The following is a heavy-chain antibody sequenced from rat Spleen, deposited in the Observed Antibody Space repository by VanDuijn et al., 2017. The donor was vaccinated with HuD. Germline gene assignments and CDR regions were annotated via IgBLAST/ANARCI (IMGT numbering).Heavy chain of an antibody. D-gene: IGHD1-11*01. Sequence: EVQLVESGGGLVQPGRSMKLSCAASGFTFSIYDMAWVRQAPTKGLEWVASISTGGGNTYYRDSVKGRFTISRDNAKNTQYLQMDSLRSEDTATYYCARLGSRDYGGPSYYFDYWGQGVMVTVSS. CDR1: GFTFSIYD. CDR2: ISTGGGNT. V-gene: IGHV5S13*01. CDR3: ARLGSRDYGGPSYYFDY. J-gene: IGHJ2*01.